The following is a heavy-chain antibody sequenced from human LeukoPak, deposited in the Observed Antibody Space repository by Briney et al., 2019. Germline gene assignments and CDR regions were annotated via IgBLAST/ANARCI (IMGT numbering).Heavy chain of an antibody. J-gene: IGHJ5*02. Sequence: WGSLRLSCAASGFTFSSYEMNWVRQAPGEGLEWVSYISSSGSTIYYADSVKGRFTISRDNAKNSLYLQMNSLRAEDTAVYYCARVVGGTQWLRGEGWFDPWGQGTLVTVSS. D-gene: IGHD5-12*01. CDR2: ISSSGSTI. CDR3: ARVVGGTQWLRGEGWFDP. V-gene: IGHV3-48*03. CDR1: GFTFSSYE.